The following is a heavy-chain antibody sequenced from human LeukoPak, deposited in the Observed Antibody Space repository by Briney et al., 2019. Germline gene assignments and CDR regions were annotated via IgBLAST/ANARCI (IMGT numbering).Heavy chain of an antibody. V-gene: IGHV4-34*01. CDR3: ARRGYDILTGALDAFDI. CDR1: GGSFSGYY. CDR2: INQSGST. D-gene: IGHD3-9*01. Sequence: SQTLSLTCAVYGGSFSGYYWSWIRQPPGNGLEWIGEINQSGSTNYNPSLKSRVTISVNTSKNQFTLKLSSVTAADTAVYYCARRGYDILTGALDAFDIWGQGTMVTVSS. J-gene: IGHJ3*02.